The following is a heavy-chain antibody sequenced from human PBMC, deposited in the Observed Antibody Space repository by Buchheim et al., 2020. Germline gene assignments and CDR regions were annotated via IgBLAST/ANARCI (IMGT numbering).Heavy chain of an antibody. CDR2: SSSTSSRI. J-gene: IGHJ4*02. Sequence: EVQLVESGGGLVQPGGSLRLSCAASGFTFSTYSMNWVRQAPGQGLEWISYSSSTSSRIYYADSVKGRFTISSATPQNSLSLKMSGLRDEDTAVYYCARGHSFDRSGYWGFDYWGQGTL. D-gene: IGHD3-22*01. CDR1: GFTFSTYS. CDR3: ARGHSFDRSGYWGFDY. V-gene: IGHV3-48*02.